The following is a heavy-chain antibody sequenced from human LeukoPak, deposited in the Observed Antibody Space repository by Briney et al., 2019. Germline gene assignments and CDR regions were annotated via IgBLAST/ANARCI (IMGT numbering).Heavy chain of an antibody. CDR2: ISSSSSYI. J-gene: IGHJ4*02. CDR1: GFTFSSYS. Sequence: PGGSLRLSCAASGFTFSSYSMNWVRQAPGKGLEWVSSISSSSSYIYYADSVKGRFTISRDNAENSLYLQMNSLRAEDTAVYYCAGDRSTNPYYFDYWGQGTLVTVSS. V-gene: IGHV3-21*01. D-gene: IGHD1-14*01. CDR3: AGDRSTNPYYFDY.